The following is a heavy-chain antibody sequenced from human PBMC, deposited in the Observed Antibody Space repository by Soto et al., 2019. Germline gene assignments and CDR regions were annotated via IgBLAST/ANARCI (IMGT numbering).Heavy chain of an antibody. CDR3: ARDLGGGMTLDY. CDR1: VGSISIGDYY. V-gene: IGHV4-30-4*01. J-gene: IGHJ4*02. D-gene: IGHD3-16*01. CDR2: IYYSGSS. Sequence: SETLCLTCTISVGSISIGDYYWSWIRQPPGKGLEWIGYIYYSGSSYYNPSLKSRVSISVDTSKNQLSLKLSSVTAADTAVHYCARDLGGGMTLDYWGQGTMVTVSS.